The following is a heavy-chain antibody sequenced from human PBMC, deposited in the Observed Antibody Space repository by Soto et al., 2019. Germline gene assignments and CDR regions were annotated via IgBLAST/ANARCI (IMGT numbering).Heavy chain of an antibody. J-gene: IGHJ5*02. CDR3: ARVPSP. Sequence: PSEMLSLNCPVSGVSISSYSWSWIRQPPGKGLEWIGYIYHSGSTYYNPSLKSRVTISVDRSKNQFSLKLSSVTAADTAVYYCARVPSPWGQGTLVTV. CDR2: IYHSGST. V-gene: IGHV4-30-2*01. CDR1: GVSISSYS.